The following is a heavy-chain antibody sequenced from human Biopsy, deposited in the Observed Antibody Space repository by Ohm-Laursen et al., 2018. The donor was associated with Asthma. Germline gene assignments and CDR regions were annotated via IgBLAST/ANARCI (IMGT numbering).Heavy chain of an antibody. Sequence: RSLRVSRVASGCTLRHHAIHRVGAAGGKGREWVAGISYDGSSIYYADSVKGRFTISRDNSKNTLSLQMNSLTSEDTAVYYCAREGVAGTHIEDWGQGTLVTVSS. V-gene: IGHV3-30-3*01. CDR2: ISYDGSSI. CDR3: AREGVAGTHIED. J-gene: IGHJ4*02. D-gene: IGHD6-19*01. CDR1: GCTLRHHA.